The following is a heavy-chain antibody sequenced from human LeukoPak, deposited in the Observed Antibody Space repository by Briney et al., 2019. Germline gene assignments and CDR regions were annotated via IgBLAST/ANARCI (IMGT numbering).Heavy chain of an antibody. D-gene: IGHD1-26*01. CDR2: ISSNGGST. Sequence: GGSLRLSCAASVFTFSSYAMHWVRQAPGKGLEYVSAISSNGGSTYYANSVKGRFTISRDNSKNTLYLQMGSLRAEDMAVYYCARSEWELPPFDYWGQGTLVTVSS. CDR3: ARSEWELPPFDY. V-gene: IGHV3-64*01. J-gene: IGHJ4*02. CDR1: VFTFSSYA.